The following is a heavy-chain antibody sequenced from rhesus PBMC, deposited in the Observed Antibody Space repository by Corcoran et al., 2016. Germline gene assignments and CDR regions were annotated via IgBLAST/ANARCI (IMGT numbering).Heavy chain of an antibody. CDR2: IRGRGIT. CDR1: GGSISDDYY. D-gene: IGHD6-31*01. Sequence: QVQLQESGPGLVKPSETLSLTCAVSGGSISDDYYWSWIRQPPGKGREWIGEIRGRGITKYNPTLKSRVTFSKDASKNQFSLNLRSVTAADTAVYYCAMSSGNYYFNNWGQGVLVTVSS. CDR3: AMSSGNYYFNN. J-gene: IGHJ4*01. V-gene: IGHV4-106*01.